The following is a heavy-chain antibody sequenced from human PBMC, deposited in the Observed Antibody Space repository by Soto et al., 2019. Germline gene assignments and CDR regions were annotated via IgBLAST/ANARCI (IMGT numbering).Heavy chain of an antibody. CDR1: GYLISSSYY. V-gene: IGHV4-39*01. Sequence: SETLSLTCSVSGYLISSSYYWGWIRQPPGKGLEWVGCIHYSGSTYYNPSLTSRLTSSVDTSKNQFSLKVSSVTAADTAVYYCARRLFTSTWPSYFDYWGQGTLVTVSS. D-gene: IGHD6-13*01. CDR3: ARRLFTSTWPSYFDY. J-gene: IGHJ4*02. CDR2: IHYSGST.